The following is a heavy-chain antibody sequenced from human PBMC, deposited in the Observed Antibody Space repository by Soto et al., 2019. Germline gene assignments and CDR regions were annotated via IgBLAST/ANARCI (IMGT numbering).Heavy chain of an antibody. CDR1: GGSFSGYY. Sequence: QVQLQQWGAGLLKPSETLSLTCAVDGGSFSGYYWSWIRQPPGKGLEWIGESNHVGSTNYNPSLKSRVTMSVDPSKNQFSLRLTSVTAADTAVYYCARVLIAGVTTDWGQGTLVIVSS. D-gene: IGHD5-18*01. V-gene: IGHV4-34*01. J-gene: IGHJ4*02. CDR3: ARVLIAGVTTD. CDR2: SNHVGST.